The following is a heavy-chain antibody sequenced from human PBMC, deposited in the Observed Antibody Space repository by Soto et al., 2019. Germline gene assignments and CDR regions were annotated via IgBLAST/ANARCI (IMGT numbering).Heavy chain of an antibody. CDR1: GGTFSNYA. CDR3: ARVEAVAGLYNYPGLDV. J-gene: IGHJ6*02. V-gene: IGHV1-69*12. CDR2: IVPIFVTT. D-gene: IGHD6-19*01. Sequence: QVQLVQSGAEVKKPGSSVKVSCKVSGGTFSNYAIDWVRLAPGHGLEWMGGIVPIFVTTYYTQKFQGRATIIADDSTTTAYLERSSLRSEDTAIYYCARVEAVAGLYNYPGLDVWGQGTAVTVSS.